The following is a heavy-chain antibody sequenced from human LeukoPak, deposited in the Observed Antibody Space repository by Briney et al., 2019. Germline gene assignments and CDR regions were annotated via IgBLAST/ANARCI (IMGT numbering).Heavy chain of an antibody. CDR2: IWYDGSNK. D-gene: IGHD5-18*01. Sequence: GRSLRLPCAASGFTFSSYGMHWVRQAPGKGLEWVAVIWYDGSNKYYADSVKGRFTISRDNSKNTLYLQMNSLRAEDTAVYYCARGGKNEVSWIQLRGIDYWGQGTLVTVSS. CDR1: GFTFSSYG. V-gene: IGHV3-33*01. CDR3: ARGGKNEVSWIQLRGIDY. J-gene: IGHJ4*02.